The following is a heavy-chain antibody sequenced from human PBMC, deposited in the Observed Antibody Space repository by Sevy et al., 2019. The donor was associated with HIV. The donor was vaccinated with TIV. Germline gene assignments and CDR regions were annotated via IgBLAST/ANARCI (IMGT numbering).Heavy chain of an antibody. CDR3: VGTFYYYDSSGYYFRYFDY. CDR1: GFTVSSNY. Sequence: GGSLRLSCAASGFTVSSNYMSWVRQAPGQGLEWISIIYSGGTTYYADSVRGRVTISRDSSKNTLFLQMNGLRAEDTAVYYCVGTFYYYDSSGYYFRYFDYWGQGTLVTVSS. CDR2: IYSGGTT. J-gene: IGHJ4*02. V-gene: IGHV3-53*01. D-gene: IGHD3-22*01.